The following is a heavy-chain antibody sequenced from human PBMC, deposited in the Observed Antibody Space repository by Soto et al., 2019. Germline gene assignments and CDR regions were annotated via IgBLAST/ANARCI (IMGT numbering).Heavy chain of an antibody. J-gene: IGHJ6*03. CDR2: IYYSGST. D-gene: IGHD2-15*01. Sequence: SETMSLTCTVSGGSINSGGYYWSWIHQHPGKGLEWIGYIYYSGSTYYNPSLKSRVTISVDTSKNQFSLKLSSVTAADTAVYYCARVSHEYCSGGSCYPDYYYYYMDVWGKGTTVTVS. CDR1: GGSINSGGYY. V-gene: IGHV4-31*03. CDR3: ARVSHEYCSGGSCYPDYYYYYMDV.